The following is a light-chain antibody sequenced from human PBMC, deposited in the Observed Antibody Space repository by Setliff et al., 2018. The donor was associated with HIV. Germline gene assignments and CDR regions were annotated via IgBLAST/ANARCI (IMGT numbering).Light chain of an antibody. CDR1: DSDVGDLGSYDH. V-gene: IGLV2-14*01. J-gene: IGLJ1*01. Sequence: QSVLTQPASVSGSPGQTISIYCVGGDSDVGDLGSYDHISWYQHHPGKATKFIVYDVSNRPSGISNRFSGSKSGNTAFLTISGLQAADEALYYCGLYMSPTIRVFGSGTKVTVL. CDR3: GLYMSPTIRV. CDR2: DVS.